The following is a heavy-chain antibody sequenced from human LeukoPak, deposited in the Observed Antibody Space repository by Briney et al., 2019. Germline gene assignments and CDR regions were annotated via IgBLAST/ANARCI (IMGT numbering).Heavy chain of an antibody. CDR1: GFTFSSYA. J-gene: IGHJ3*02. V-gene: IGHV3-23*01. CDR3: AKDLPQRSGWYPGAFDI. D-gene: IGHD6-19*01. Sequence: GGSLRLSCAASGFTFSSYAMSWVRQAPGKGLEWVSAISGSGGSIYYADSVKGRFTISRDNSKNTLYLQMNSLRAEDTAVYYCAKDLPQRSGWYPGAFDIWGQGTMVTVSS. CDR2: ISGSGGSI.